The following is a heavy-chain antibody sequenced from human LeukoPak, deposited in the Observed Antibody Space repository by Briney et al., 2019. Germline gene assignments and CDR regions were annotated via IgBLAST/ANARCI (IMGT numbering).Heavy chain of an antibody. CDR1: GFTFSSYS. CDR3: ARGWTGKKAFDI. D-gene: IGHD3/OR15-3a*01. Sequence: PGGSLRLSCAASGFTFSSYSMNWVRQAPGKGLEWVSSISSSSSYIYYADSAKGRFTISRDNAKNSLYLQMNSLRAEDTAVYYCARGWTGKKAFDIWGQGTMVTVSS. V-gene: IGHV3-21*01. CDR2: ISSSSSYI. J-gene: IGHJ3*02.